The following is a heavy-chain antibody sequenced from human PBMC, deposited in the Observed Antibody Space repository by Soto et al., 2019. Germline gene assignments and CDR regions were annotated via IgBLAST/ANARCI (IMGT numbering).Heavy chain of an antibody. CDR2: ISSSSSTI. V-gene: IGHV3-48*01. J-gene: IGHJ6*03. CDR3: GRILGYCTNCVCYNYYYYYMDV. Sequence: EVQLVESGGGLVQPGGSLRLSCAASGFTFSSYSMNWVRQAPGKGLEWVSYISSSSSTIYYADSVKGRFTITRDNAKNSLYVLMNSLRSEDTAVYYCGRILGYCTNCVCYNYYYYYMDVWGKGTTVTVSS. CDR1: GFTFSSYS. D-gene: IGHD2-8*01.